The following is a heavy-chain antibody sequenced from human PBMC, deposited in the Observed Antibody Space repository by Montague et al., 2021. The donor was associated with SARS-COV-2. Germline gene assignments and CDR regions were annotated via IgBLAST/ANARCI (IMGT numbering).Heavy chain of an antibody. Sequence: SLRLSCAASGFAFNNYDMAWVRQSPRTGLEWVSGVSSAGGDTHYGDSVKGRFTIFRDKPRNTLYLQMTSLRVDDTAVYFCAKAAKFCTNGLCNAYFYGLDVWGQGTSVTVSS. J-gene: IGHJ6*02. CDR3: AKAAKFCTNGLCNAYFYGLDV. CDR2: VSSAGGDT. D-gene: IGHD2-8*01. V-gene: IGHV3-23*01. CDR1: GFAFNNYD.